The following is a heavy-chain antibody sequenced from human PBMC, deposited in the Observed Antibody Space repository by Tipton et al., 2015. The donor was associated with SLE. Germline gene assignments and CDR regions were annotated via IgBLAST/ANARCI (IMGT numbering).Heavy chain of an antibody. CDR3: ASLGGVRGVIYYYGMDV. V-gene: IGHV4-4*09. D-gene: IGHD3-10*01. CDR1: GGSISSHY. J-gene: IGHJ6*02. CDR2: IYTSGST. Sequence: TLSLTCTVSGGSISSHYWSWIRQPAGKGLEWIGYIYTSGSTNYNPSPKSRVTISVDTSKNQFSLKLSSVTAADTAVYYCASLGGVRGVIYYYGMDVWGQGTTVTVSS.